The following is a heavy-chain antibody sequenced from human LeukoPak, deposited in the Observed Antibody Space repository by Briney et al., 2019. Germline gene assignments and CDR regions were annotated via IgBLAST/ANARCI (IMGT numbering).Heavy chain of an antibody. CDR3: ARAGPVPPSDGSPIADS. D-gene: IGHD3-10*01. CDR2: ISYSGNT. CDR1: GGSMSTYY. Sequence: SETLSLTCTVSGGSMSTYYWSWIRQPPGKGLEWIGYISYSGNTNYNPSLKSRVTMSVDTSYNECSLKLRSVTPADTAVYYCARAGPVPPSDGSPIADSWGQGTLVTVSS. J-gene: IGHJ4*02. V-gene: IGHV4-59*01.